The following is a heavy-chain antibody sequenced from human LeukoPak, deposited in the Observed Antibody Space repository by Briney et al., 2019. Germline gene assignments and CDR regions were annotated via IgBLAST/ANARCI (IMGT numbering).Heavy chain of an antibody. J-gene: IGHJ5*02. Sequence: PSETLSLTCTVSGGSINDYYWNWIRQPPGKGLEWIGYIYYSGSTNYDPSLKSRVTISLDTSKNQFSLKLSSVTAADTAVYYCARLISSAYKGWVDPRGQGTLVTVSS. CDR3: ARLISSAYKGWVDP. CDR1: GGSINDYY. CDR2: IYYSGST. V-gene: IGHV4-59*08. D-gene: IGHD2-2*01.